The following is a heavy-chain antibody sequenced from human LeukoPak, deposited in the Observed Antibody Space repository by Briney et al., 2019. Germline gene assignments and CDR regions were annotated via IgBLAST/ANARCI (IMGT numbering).Heavy chain of an antibody. CDR1: GGTFSSYA. V-gene: IGHV1-69*13. J-gene: IGHJ4*02. CDR3: ARARSSRVIDY. CDR2: IIPIFGTA. D-gene: IGHD6-13*01. Sequence: SVKVSCKASGGTFSSYAISWVRQAPGQGLEWMGGIIPIFGTANYAQKFQGRVTITADESTSTAYMEMSRLRSDDTAVYYCARARSSRVIDYWGQGTLVTVSS.